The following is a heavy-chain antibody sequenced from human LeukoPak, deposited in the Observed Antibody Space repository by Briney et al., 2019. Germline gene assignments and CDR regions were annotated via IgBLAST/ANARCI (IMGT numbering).Heavy chain of an antibody. CDR3: ARYTTGDFDY. Sequence: GESLKISCRGSGYGFTSYWIVWVRQMPGKGLEWMGRIDPSDSYTNYSPSFQGHVTISADKSISTAYLQWSSLKASDTAMYYCARYTTGDFDYWGQGTPVTVSS. J-gene: IGHJ4*02. V-gene: IGHV5-10-1*01. CDR1: GYGFTSYW. D-gene: IGHD1-1*01. CDR2: IDPSDSYT.